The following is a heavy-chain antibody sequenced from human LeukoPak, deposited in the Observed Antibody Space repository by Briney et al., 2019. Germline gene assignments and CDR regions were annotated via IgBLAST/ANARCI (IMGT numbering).Heavy chain of an antibody. CDR3: VRGAVGTGVWFDP. D-gene: IGHD1-26*01. CDR1: GFTFSTYD. V-gene: IGHV3-13*01. Sequence: GGSLRLSCAASGFTFSTYDMHWVRQVTGKGLEWVSVIGPAGETNYPDSVKGRFTISRDNAKNTLHLQMNSLRADDTAVYYCVRGAVGTGVWFDPWGQGTLVTVSS. J-gene: IGHJ5*02. CDR2: IGPAGET.